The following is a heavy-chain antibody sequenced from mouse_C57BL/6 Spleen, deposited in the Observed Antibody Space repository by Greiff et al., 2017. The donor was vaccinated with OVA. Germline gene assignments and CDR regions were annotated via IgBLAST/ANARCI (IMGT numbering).Heavy chain of an antibody. J-gene: IGHJ4*01. CDR3: ARCYDGYFYAIDY. Sequence: VHLVEPGAELVKPGASVKMSCKASGYAFSSYWMNWVKQRPGKGLEWIGQIYPGDGDTNYNGKFKGKATLTADKSSSTAYMQLSSLTSEDSAVYFCARCYDGYFYAIDYWGQGTSVTVSS. D-gene: IGHD2-3*01. CDR1: GYAFSSYW. V-gene: IGHV1-80*01. CDR2: IYPGDGDT.